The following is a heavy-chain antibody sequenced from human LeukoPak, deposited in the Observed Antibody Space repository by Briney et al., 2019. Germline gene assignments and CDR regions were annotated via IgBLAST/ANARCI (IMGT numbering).Heavy chain of an antibody. Sequence: PSETLSLTCAVSGYSISSGYYWGWIRQPPGKGLEWIGSIYHSGSTYYNPSLKSRVTISVDTSKNQFSLKLSSVTAADTAAYYCARGSDPNSYYYYMDVWGKGTTVTVSS. CDR1: GYSISSGYY. CDR3: ARGSDPNSYYYYMDV. V-gene: IGHV4-38-2*01. CDR2: IYHSGST. D-gene: IGHD1-1*01. J-gene: IGHJ6*03.